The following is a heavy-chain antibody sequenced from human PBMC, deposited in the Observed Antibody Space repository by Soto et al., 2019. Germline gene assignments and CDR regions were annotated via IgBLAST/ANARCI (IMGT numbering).Heavy chain of an antibody. CDR1: GGPISSSSYY. Sequence: QLQLQESGPGLVKPSETLSLTCTVSGGPISSSSYYWGWIRQPPGKGLEWIGSIYYSGYTYYNPSLKSRITMSVDTSKNQFSLKLSSVTAADTAVYYCASTYYYDSGSYYKGNPWGQGTLVTVSS. J-gene: IGHJ5*02. V-gene: IGHV4-39*01. CDR2: IYYSGYT. D-gene: IGHD3-10*01. CDR3: ASTYYYDSGSYYKGNP.